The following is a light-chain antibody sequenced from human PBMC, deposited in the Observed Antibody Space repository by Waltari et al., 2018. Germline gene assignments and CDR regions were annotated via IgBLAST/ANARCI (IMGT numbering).Light chain of an antibody. CDR3: CSYAGSYPYV. Sequence: QSALTQPRSVSGPPGQSVTISRTGTSSDVGGYHFVSWSHQHPGQAPKLMLYEVSERPSGVPDRFSGSKSGNTASLTISGLQAEDEADYYCCSYAGSYPYVFGTGTKVTVL. V-gene: IGLV2-11*01. CDR1: SSDVGGYHF. J-gene: IGLJ1*01. CDR2: EVS.